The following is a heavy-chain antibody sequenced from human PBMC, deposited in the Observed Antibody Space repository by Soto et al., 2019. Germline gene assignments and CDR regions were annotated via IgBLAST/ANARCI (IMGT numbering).Heavy chain of an antibody. CDR2: IIPILGIA. V-gene: IGHV1-69*02. D-gene: IGHD3-10*01. CDR1: GGTFSSYT. CDR3: SRSGGSGSYPFDY. Sequence: QVQLVQSGAEVKKPGSSVKVSCKASGGTFSSYTISWVRQAPGQGLEWMGRIIPILGIANYAQKFQGRVTITADKSPSTAYMELSSLRSEDTAVYYCSRSGGSGSYPFDYWGQGTLVTVSS. J-gene: IGHJ4*02.